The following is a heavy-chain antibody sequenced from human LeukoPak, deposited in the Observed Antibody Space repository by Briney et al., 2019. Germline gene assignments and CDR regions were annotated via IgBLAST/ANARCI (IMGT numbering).Heavy chain of an antibody. Sequence: GGSLRLSCAASGFTFSSYTMHWVRQAPGKGLEWVAVISYDGSNKYYAGSVKGRFTISRDNSKNTLNLQMNSLRAEDTAVYYCARDYSGYGMDVWGQGTTVTVSS. CDR3: ARDYSGYGMDV. V-gene: IGHV3-30-3*01. J-gene: IGHJ6*02. CDR1: GFTFSSYT. D-gene: IGHD1-26*01. CDR2: ISYDGSNK.